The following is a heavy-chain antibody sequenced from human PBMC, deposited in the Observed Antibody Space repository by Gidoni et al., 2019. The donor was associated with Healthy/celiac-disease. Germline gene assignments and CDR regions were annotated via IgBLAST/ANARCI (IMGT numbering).Heavy chain of an antibody. CDR1: GYTFTGYY. V-gene: IGHV1-2*02. Sequence: QVQLVQSGAEVKKPGASVKVSCKASGYTFTGYYMHWVRQAPGQGLEWMGWINPNRSGTNYAQKFQGRVTMTRDTSISTAYMELSRLRSDDTAVYYCARDLGHYNDGSFDIWGQGTMVTVSS. CDR2: INPNRSGT. J-gene: IGHJ3*02. D-gene: IGHD1-1*01. CDR3: ARDLGHYNDGSFDI.